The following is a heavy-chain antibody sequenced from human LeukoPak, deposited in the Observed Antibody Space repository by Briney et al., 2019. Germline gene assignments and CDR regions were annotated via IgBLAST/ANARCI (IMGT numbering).Heavy chain of an antibody. D-gene: IGHD1-26*01. J-gene: IGHJ4*02. Sequence: PGGSLRLSSAASGFTFSSYAMSWVRQAPGKGLEWMRIIYPGDSDTRYSPSFQGQVTISADKSISTAYLQWSSLKASDTAMYYCARRDGSYYLDYWGQGTLVTVSS. CDR3: ARRDGSYYLDY. V-gene: IGHV5-51*01. CDR2: IYPGDSDT. CDR1: GFTFSSYA.